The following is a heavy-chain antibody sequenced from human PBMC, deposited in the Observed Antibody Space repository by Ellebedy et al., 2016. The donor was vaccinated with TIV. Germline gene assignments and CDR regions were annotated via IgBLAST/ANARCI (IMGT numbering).Heavy chain of an antibody. CDR1: GGSISSSSYY. D-gene: IGHD1-26*01. V-gene: IGHV4-39*07. Sequence: SETLSLXXTVSGGSISSSSYYWGWIRQPPGKGLEWIGSIYYSGSTYYNPSLKSRVTISVDTSKNQFSLKLSSVTAADTAVYYCARRLVDLDYWGQGTLVTVSS. J-gene: IGHJ4*02. CDR2: IYYSGST. CDR3: ARRLVDLDY.